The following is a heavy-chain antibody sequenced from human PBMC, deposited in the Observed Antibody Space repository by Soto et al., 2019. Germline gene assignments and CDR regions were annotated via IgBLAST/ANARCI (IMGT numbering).Heavy chain of an antibody. CDR3: AKGAAGGTLGADDWFDP. J-gene: IGHJ5*02. V-gene: IGHV3-23*01. Sequence: VQLLESGGNLIQPGGSLRLSCAASGFTFRSYAIYWVRQAPGKGLEWVSGISGSGDSPFYAESVKGRFTIFRDNSKNTLYLQMNNLRGDDTAVYYCAKGAAGGTLGADDWFDPWGQGTLVTVSS. CDR2: ISGSGDSP. D-gene: IGHD6-13*01. CDR1: GFTFRSYA.